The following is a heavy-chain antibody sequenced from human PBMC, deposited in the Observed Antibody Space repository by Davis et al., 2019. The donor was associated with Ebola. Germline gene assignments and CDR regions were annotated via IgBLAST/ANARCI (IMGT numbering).Heavy chain of an antibody. V-gene: IGHV4-39*07. D-gene: IGHD3-3*01. Sequence: MPSETLSLTCTVSGASITSSNYYWSWIRQPPGKGLEWIGEINHSGSTNYNPSLKSRVTISVDTSKNQFSLKLSSVTAADTAVYYCARGRDFWSAWGQGTLVTVSS. CDR3: ARGRDFWSA. J-gene: IGHJ5*02. CDR2: INHSGST. CDR1: GASITSSNYY.